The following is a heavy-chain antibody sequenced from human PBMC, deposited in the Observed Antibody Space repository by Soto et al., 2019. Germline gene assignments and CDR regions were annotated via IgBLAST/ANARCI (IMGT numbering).Heavy chain of an antibody. CDR1: GGSISGYY. J-gene: IGHJ4*02. CDR2: IYYTGST. V-gene: IGHV4-59*01. CDR3: AREGRDGYNPLDY. Sequence: RSLTCTVSGGSISGYYWSWIRQPPGKGLEWIGYIYYTGSTNYNPSLKSRVTISVDTSKNQFSLKLSSVTAADTAVYYCAREGRDGYNPLDYWGQGTLVTVSS. D-gene: IGHD5-12*01.